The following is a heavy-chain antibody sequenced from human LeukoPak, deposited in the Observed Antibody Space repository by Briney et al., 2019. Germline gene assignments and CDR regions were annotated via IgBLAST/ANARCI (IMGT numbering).Heavy chain of an antibody. J-gene: IGHJ3*02. V-gene: IGHV3-30*04. CDR2: ISYDGSNK. D-gene: IGHD2-2*02. CDR1: GFTFSSYA. CDR3: ARADIVVVPAAIGGAFDI. Sequence: GGSLRLSCAASGFTFSSYAMHWVRQAPGKGMEWVAVISYDGSNKYYADSVKGRFTISRDNSKNTLYLQMNSLRAEDTAVYHCARADIVVVPAAIGGAFDIWGQGTMVTVSS.